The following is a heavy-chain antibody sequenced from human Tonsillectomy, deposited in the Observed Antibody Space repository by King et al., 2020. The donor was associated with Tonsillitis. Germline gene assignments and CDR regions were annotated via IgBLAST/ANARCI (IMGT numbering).Heavy chain of an antibody. J-gene: IGHJ5*02. CDR1: GYTFTNCH. CDR3: SRETWVYGS. Sequence: VQLVESGTEVKMPGASVTVSCKASGYTFTNCHIHWIRQAPGQGLEWMGLINCNSGSTNYAQNLQGRVTLTRDTSTNTAYMDLRSLRSDDTAIYYCSRETWVYGSWGQGTQVTVSS. D-gene: IGHD5-24*01. V-gene: IGHV1-2*02. CDR2: INCNSGST.